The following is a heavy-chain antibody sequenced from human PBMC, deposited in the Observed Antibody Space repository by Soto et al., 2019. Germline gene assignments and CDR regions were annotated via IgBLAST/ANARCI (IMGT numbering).Heavy chain of an antibody. J-gene: IGHJ4*02. V-gene: IGHV4-39*01. CDR2: IHYGGST. CDR3: AGQLGYYDY. Sequence: PSETLSLTCTVSGGSISSSVQYWGWICQPPGKGLEWIGTIHYGGSTYYNPSLKSRVTISVDTSKNQFSLNLGSVTAADSAVYFCAGQLGYYDYWGQGTLVTVSS. CDR1: GGSISSSVQY. D-gene: IGHD3-16*01.